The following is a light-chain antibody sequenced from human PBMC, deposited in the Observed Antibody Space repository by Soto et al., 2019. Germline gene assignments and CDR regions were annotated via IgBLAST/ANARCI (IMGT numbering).Light chain of an antibody. Sequence: ERVMTQSPATLSVSPGERATLSCRASQSVGGDLAWYQQKPGQAPRLLIYGASSRAPGIPDRFSGSGSGTEFTLTISSLQAEDFAVYHGKQDGSSRTVGQGT. CDR3: KQDGSSRT. V-gene: IGKV3-15*01. CDR2: GAS. CDR1: QSVGGD. J-gene: IGKJ1*01.